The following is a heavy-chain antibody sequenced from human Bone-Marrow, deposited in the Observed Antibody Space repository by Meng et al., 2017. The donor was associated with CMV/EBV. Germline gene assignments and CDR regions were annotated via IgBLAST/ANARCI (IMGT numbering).Heavy chain of an antibody. Sequence: SLKISCAASGFTFDDYAMHWVRQAPGKGLEWVSGISWNGRIIDYAGSVKGRFTISRDNSKNTLYLQMNSLRAEDKAVYYCAKRGSSVGAISDWGQGTLVTVSS. CDR1: GFTFDDYA. D-gene: IGHD1-26*01. V-gene: IGHV3-9*01. CDR3: AKRGSSVGAISD. J-gene: IGHJ4*02. CDR2: ISWNGRII.